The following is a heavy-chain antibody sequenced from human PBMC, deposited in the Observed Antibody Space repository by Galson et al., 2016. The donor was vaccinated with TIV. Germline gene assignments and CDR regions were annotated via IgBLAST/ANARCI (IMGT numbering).Heavy chain of an antibody. CDR2: IDWDDDK. Sequence: PALVKPTQTLTLTCTSSGFSLSTSGMCVSWIRQPPGKALEWLARIDWDDDKYYSTSLKTRLTISKDTPKNQVVLIMTNMDPVDTATYYCARTRSAVAGASDIWGQGTMVTVSP. CDR1: GFSLSTSGMC. J-gene: IGHJ3*02. CDR3: ARTRSAVAGASDI. D-gene: IGHD6-19*01. V-gene: IGHV2-70*11.